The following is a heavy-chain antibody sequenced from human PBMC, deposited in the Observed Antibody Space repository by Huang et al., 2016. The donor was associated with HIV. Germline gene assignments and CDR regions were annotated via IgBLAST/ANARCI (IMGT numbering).Heavy chain of an antibody. CDR2: IRSKANSYAT. D-gene: IGHD2-21*02. CDR3: WISVVTASGY. V-gene: IGHV3-73*02. Sequence: EVQLVESGGGLVQPGGSLKLSCAASGLTFSGSAMHWVRQGAGKGLEWGGRIRSKANSYATAYAAAVKGRFTISRDDSKNTAYLQMNSLKTEDTAVYYCWISVVTASGYWGQGTLVTVSS. J-gene: IGHJ4*02. CDR1: GLTFSGSA.